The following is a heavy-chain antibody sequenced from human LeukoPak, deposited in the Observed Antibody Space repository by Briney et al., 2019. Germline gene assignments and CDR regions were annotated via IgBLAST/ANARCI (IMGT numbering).Heavy chain of an antibody. V-gene: IGHV1-69*13. CDR2: IIPIFGTA. J-gene: IGHJ4*02. CDR1: GGTFSSYA. CDR3: ARDRDWAGYSYGFYY. Sequence: ASVKVSFTASGGTFSSYAISWVRQAPGQGLEWMGGIIPIFGTANYAQKFQGRVTITADESTSTAYMELSSLRSEDTAVYYCARDRDWAGYSYGFYYWGQGTLVTVSS. D-gene: IGHD5-18*01.